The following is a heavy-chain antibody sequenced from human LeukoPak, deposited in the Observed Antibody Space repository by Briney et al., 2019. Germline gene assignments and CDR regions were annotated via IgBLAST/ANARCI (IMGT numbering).Heavy chain of an antibody. CDR2: IIPIFGIA. CDR1: GGTFSSYA. D-gene: IGHD4-17*01. V-gene: IGHV1-69*04. Sequence: ASVKVSCKASGGTFSSYAISWVRQAPGQGLEWMGRIIPIFGIANYAQKFQGRVTITADKSTSTAYMELSSLRPEDTAVYYCARAHTVTIYSGFDPWGQGTLVTVSS. CDR3: ARAHTVTIYSGFDP. J-gene: IGHJ5*02.